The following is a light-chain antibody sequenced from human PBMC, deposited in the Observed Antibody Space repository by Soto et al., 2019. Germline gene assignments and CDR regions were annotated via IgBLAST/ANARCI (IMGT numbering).Light chain of an antibody. CDR2: STS. V-gene: IGLV7-43*01. CDR3: LLYDGGAVV. Sequence: QAVVTQEPSLTVSPGGTVTLTCASSTGAVTSGYYPNWFQQKPGQAPRALSYSTSNKHSWTPARFSGSLLGGKAALTLSGVQPEDEAEYYCLLYDGGAVVFGGGTKVTAL. J-gene: IGLJ2*01. CDR1: TGAVTSGYY.